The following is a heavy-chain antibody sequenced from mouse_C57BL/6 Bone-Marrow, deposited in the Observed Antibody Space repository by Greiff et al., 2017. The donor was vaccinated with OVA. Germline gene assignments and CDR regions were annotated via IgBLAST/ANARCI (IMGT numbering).Heavy chain of an antibody. CDR3: ARGRLRRGYYFDY. CDR2: IDPSDSYT. V-gene: IGHV1-69*01. Sequence: QVQLQQPGAELVMPGASVKLSCKASGYTFTSYWMHWVKQRPGQGLEWIGEIDPSDSYTNYNQKFKGKSTLTVDKSSSTSYMQLSSLTSEYSAVYDCARGRLRRGYYFDYWGQGTTLTVSS. D-gene: IGHD2-4*01. J-gene: IGHJ2*01. CDR1: GYTFTSYW.